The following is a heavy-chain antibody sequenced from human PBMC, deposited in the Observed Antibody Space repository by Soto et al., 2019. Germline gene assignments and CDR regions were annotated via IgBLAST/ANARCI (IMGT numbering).Heavy chain of an antibody. V-gene: IGHV3-30*18. D-gene: IGHD6-19*01. CDR1: GFTFSAYS. CDR3: AKDSKYRAVAGDGMDV. Sequence: QVQLVESGGGVVQPGRSLRLSCAASGFTFSAYSMHWVRQAPGKGLEWVAVTPYDGNNQYYADSVKGRFTISRDNSKNTLYLQMNSRRPEDTAVYYCAKDSKYRAVAGDGMDVWGQGTTVTVSS. J-gene: IGHJ6*02. CDR2: TPYDGNNQ.